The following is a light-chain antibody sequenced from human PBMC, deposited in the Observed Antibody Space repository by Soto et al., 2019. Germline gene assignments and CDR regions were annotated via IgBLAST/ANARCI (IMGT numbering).Light chain of an antibody. CDR1: QSISSY. CDR3: QQYYSYPRT. CDR2: AAS. J-gene: IGKJ1*01. Sequence: DIQMTQSPSSLSASVGDRVTITFRASQSISSYLNCYQQKPGKAPKLLIYAASSLQSGVPSRFSGSGSGTDFTLTISSLQPEDFATYYCQQYYSYPRTFGQGTKVDIK. V-gene: IGKV1-39*01.